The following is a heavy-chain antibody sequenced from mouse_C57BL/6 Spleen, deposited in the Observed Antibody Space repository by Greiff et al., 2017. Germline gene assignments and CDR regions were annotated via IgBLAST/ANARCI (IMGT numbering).Heavy chain of an antibody. CDR1: GYTFTSYW. J-gene: IGHJ2*01. CDR2: IDPSGSDT. Sequence: VQLQQPGAELVRPGSSVKLSCKASGYTFTSYWMHWVKQRPIQGLEWIGNIDPSGSDTHYNQKFKDKATLTVDKSSSTAYMQLSSLTSEDSAVYYCARDGYYLPLANWAQGTTPTVPS. V-gene: IGHV1-52*01. D-gene: IGHD2-3*01. CDR3: ARDGYYLPLAN.